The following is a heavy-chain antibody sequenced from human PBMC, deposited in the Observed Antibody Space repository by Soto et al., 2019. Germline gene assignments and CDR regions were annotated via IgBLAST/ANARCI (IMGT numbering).Heavy chain of an antibody. CDR1: GFAFSSYA. V-gene: IGHV3-30-3*01. Sequence: QVQLVESGGVVVQPGRSLRLSCAASGFAFSSYAMHWFRQAPGKGLEWVAVISYDGSNKYYADSVKGRFTISRDNSKNTLYLQMNSLRAEDTAVYYCARDVSGSGDWGQGTLVTVSS. J-gene: IGHJ4*02. CDR2: ISYDGSNK. D-gene: IGHD3-10*01. CDR3: ARDVSGSGD.